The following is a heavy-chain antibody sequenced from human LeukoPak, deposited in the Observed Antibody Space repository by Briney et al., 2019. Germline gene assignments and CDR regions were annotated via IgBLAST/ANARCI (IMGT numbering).Heavy chain of an antibody. D-gene: IGHD3-10*01. V-gene: IGHV1-2*06. CDR3: AREGAMVRGVIWYYGMDV. CDR1: GYTFTGYY. J-gene: IGHJ6*02. CDR2: INPNSGGT. Sequence: ASVKVSCKASGYTFTGYYMHWVRQAPGQGLEWMGRINPNSGGTNYAQKFQGRVTMTRDTSISTAYMELSRLRSDDTAVYYCAREGAMVRGVIWYYGMDVWGQGTTVTVSS.